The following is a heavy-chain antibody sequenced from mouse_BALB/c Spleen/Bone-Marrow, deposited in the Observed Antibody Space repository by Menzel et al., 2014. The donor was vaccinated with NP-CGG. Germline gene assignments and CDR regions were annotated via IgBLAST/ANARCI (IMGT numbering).Heavy chain of an antibody. J-gene: IGHJ4*01. V-gene: IGHV5-6-5*01. Sequence: EVQGVESGGGLVKPGGSLKLSCAAFGFTFSSYAMPWVRQTPEKRLEWVASISSGGSTYYPDSVKGRFTISRDNARNILYLQMSSLRSEDTAMYYCAREGGTTAHYYAMDYWGQGTSVTVSS. D-gene: IGHD1-2*01. CDR1: GFTFSSYA. CDR2: ISSGGST. CDR3: AREGGTTAHYYAMDY.